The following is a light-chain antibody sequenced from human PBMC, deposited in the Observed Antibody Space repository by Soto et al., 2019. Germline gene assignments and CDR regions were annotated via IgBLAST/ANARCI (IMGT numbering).Light chain of an antibody. CDR1: QDISNN. J-gene: IGKJ2*01. CDR3: QQYDNLPGYT. V-gene: IGKV1-33*01. CDR2: DAS. Sequence: DIQMTQSPSSLSASVGDRVTITCQASQDISNNLNWYQQKPGKAPKLLIYDASNLETGVPSRLSGGGSGTDFTFTISSLQPEDIATYYCQQYDNLPGYTFGQGTKVDIK.